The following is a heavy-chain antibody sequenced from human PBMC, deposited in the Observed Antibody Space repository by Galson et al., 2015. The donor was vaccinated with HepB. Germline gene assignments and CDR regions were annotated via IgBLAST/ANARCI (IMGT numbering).Heavy chain of an antibody. CDR3: ARDSRLELRLNNYCSYGMDV. D-gene: IGHD2-21*01. Sequence: SVKISCKASGYEFNKYGLSWVRQAPGQGLEWMGWFSGYDASTNYAPKFQGRVTMTADATTGTAYLELRNLRSDDTAVYYCARDSRLELRLNNYCSYGMDVWGQGSAVTVSS. CDR2: FSGYDAST. V-gene: IGHV1-18*01. CDR1: GYEFNKYG. J-gene: IGHJ6*02.